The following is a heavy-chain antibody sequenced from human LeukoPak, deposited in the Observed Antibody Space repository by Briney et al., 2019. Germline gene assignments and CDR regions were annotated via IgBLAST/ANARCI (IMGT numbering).Heavy chain of an antibody. D-gene: IGHD6-13*01. CDR3: ERAAGTATYDI. J-gene: IGHJ3*02. CDR2: ISSSSSTV. V-gene: IGHV3-48*01. CDR1: GFTFSSYA. Sequence: PGGSLRLSCAASGFTFSSYAMNWVRQAPGKGLEWISYISSSSSTVYYEDSVKGRFTISRDNAKNSLYLQMNSLRAEDTAVYYCERAAGTATYDIWGQGTMVTVSS.